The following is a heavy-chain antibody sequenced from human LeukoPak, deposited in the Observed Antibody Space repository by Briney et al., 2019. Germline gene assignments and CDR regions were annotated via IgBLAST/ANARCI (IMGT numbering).Heavy chain of an antibody. J-gene: IGHJ4*02. CDR3: ARTANNRVFDY. Sequence: GESLKISCKGSGYSFSNYWIGWVRQMPGKGLEWMGIIYPGDSDTRYSPSFQGQVTISADKSISTAYLQWSSLKASDTVMYYCARTANNRVFDYWGQGTLVTVSS. V-gene: IGHV5-51*01. D-gene: IGHD1-14*01. CDR2: IYPGDSDT. CDR1: GYSFSNYW.